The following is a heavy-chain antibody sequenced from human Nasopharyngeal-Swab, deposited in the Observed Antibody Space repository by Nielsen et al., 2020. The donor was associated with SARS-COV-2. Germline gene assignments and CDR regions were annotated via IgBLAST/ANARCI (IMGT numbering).Heavy chain of an antibody. CDR3: ARVEGGFYRPYYYGMDV. Sequence: PGKGLEWIGYIYYSGSTNYNPSLKSRVTISVDTSKNQLSLKLSSVTAADTAVYYCARVEGGFYRPYYYGMDVWGQGTTVTVSS. D-gene: IGHD3-16*01. CDR2: IYYSGST. J-gene: IGHJ6*02. V-gene: IGHV4-59*13.